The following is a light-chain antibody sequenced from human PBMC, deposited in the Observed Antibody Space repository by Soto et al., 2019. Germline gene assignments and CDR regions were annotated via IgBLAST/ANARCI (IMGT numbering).Light chain of an antibody. Sequence: DIQMTQSPSTLSASVGDRVTITCRASQSISSWLAWYQQKPGKAPNLLIYKASSLQSGVPSRFSGSGSGTEFTLTISSLQPDDFATYYCQQYNSYSGYTFGQGTKLEIK. CDR2: KAS. CDR1: QSISSW. CDR3: QQYNSYSGYT. J-gene: IGKJ2*01. V-gene: IGKV1-5*03.